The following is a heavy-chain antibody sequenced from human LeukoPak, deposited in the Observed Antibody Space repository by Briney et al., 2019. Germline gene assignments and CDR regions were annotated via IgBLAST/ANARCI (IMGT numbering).Heavy chain of an antibody. CDR1: GGSISSYY. V-gene: IGHV4-4*07. CDR3: GREVTNYYDSSGYKLFDY. Sequence: SETLSLTCTVSGGSISSYYWSWIRQPAGKGLEWIGRIYTSGSTNYNPSLKSRVTMSVDTSKNQFSLKLSSVTAADTAVYYCGREVTNYYDSSGYKLFDYWGQGTLVTVSS. J-gene: IGHJ4*02. D-gene: IGHD3-22*01. CDR2: IYTSGST.